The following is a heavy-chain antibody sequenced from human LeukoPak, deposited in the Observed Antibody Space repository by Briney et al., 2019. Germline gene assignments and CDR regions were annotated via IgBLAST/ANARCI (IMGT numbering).Heavy chain of an antibody. J-gene: IGHJ4*02. CDR1: GFTFSSSA. D-gene: IGHD6-13*01. CDR2: ISNNGGYT. V-gene: IGHV3-23*01. Sequence: PGGSLRLSCAASGFTFSSSAMSWVRQAPGKGLEWVSAISNNGGYTYYADSVKGRFTISRDNSKNTLYLQMNSLRAEDTAVYYCARDPDIAAAGLEDYWGQGTLVTVSS. CDR3: ARDPDIAAAGLEDY.